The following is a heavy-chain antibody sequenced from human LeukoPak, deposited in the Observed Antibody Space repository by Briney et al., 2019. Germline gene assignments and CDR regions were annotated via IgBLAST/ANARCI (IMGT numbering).Heavy chain of an antibody. CDR2: IYYSGST. CDR1: GGSLSSYY. V-gene: IGHV4-59*01. D-gene: IGHD2-15*01. Sequence: SETLSLTCPVSGGSLSSYYWSWIRQPPGKGLEWIGYIYYSGSTNYNPSLKSRVAISVDTSKNQFSLKLSSVTAADAAVYYCAGREYCSGGSCDSSSSRWPRGYYYGMDVWGQGTTVTVSS. J-gene: IGHJ6*02. CDR3: AGREYCSGGSCDSSSSRWPRGYYYGMDV.